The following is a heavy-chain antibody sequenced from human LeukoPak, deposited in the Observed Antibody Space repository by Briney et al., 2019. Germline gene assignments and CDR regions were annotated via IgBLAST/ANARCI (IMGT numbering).Heavy chain of an antibody. V-gene: IGHV1-2*06. CDR3: ARGSGWQRNNKEYFQH. CDR1: GYTFTGYY. CDR2: INPNSGGT. J-gene: IGHJ1*01. Sequence: ASVKVSCKASGYTFTGYYMHWVRQAPGQGLEWMGRINPNSGGTNYAQKFQGRVTMTRDTSTSTVYMELSSLRSEDTAVYYCARGSGWQRNNKEYFQHWGQGTLVTVSS. D-gene: IGHD6-19*01.